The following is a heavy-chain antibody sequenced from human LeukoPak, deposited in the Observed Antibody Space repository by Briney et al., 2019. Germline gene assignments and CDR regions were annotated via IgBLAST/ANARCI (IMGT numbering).Heavy chain of an antibody. J-gene: IGHJ6*03. Sequence: SETLSLTCTVSGGSISSYYWSWIRQPPGKGLEWIGYIYYSGSTNYNSSLKSRVTILVDMSKNQFSLKLSSVTAADTAVYYCARGVLPEDSSGYGYMDVWGKGTTVTISS. D-gene: IGHD3-22*01. CDR1: GGSISSYY. CDR2: IYYSGST. V-gene: IGHV4-59*01. CDR3: ARGVLPEDSSGYGYMDV.